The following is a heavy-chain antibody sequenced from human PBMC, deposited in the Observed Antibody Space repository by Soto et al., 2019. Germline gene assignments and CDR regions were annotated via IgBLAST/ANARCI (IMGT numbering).Heavy chain of an antibody. V-gene: IGHV1-18*01. CDR1: GYTFSNYG. D-gene: IGHD2-2*01. Sequence: QVQLVQSGGEVKRPGASVKVSCKTSGYTFSNYGITWVRQAPGQPLEWLGWISLYSDGTNYAQKFQGRDSMTTDTSTTTAYMELRSLRSDDTAVYYCARVVPGAEAWFGPCGQGTLVTVSS. CDR3: ARVVPGAEAWFGP. CDR2: ISLYSDGT. J-gene: IGHJ5*02.